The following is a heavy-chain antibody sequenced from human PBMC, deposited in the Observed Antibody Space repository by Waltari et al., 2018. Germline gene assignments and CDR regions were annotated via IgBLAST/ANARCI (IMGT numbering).Heavy chain of an antibody. CDR2: ISYDGRDL. D-gene: IGHD2-21*01. V-gene: IGHV3-30*18. CDR3: AKEGVVINGYYFDY. Sequence: QVLLVESGGGVVQPGTSLRLSCAASGFGFSNFGRHWVRQAPGKGLDSVAVISYDGRDLYYADSVKGRATISRDNFKNTLYLQMNSLRPEDTAVYYCAKEGVVINGYYFDYWGQGTLVTVSS. J-gene: IGHJ4*02. CDR1: GFGFSNFG.